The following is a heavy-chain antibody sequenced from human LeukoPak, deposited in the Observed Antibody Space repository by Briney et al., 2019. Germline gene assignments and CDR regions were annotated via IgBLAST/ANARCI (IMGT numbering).Heavy chain of an antibody. CDR2: IYPGYSDT. D-gene: IGHD5/OR15-5a*01. J-gene: IGHJ4*02. CDR3: ARLGGVYTLYDFDF. V-gene: IGHV5-51*01. Sequence: DSLKIPCKISGYSFTSYWNGWVRQLPGKGLEWMGNIYPGYSDTKNSPSFQGQVTITADKSISTAYLQGSSLKASDTAMYYWARLGGVYTLYDFDFWGQGTLVTVSS. CDR1: GYSFTSYW.